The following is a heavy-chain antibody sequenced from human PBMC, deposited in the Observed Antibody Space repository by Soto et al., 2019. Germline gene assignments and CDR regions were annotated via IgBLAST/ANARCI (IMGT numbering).Heavy chain of an antibody. D-gene: IGHD6-13*01. V-gene: IGHV4-31*03. CDR3: ARGIAAAGTFEFPRFDY. CDR1: GGSISSGGYY. J-gene: IGHJ4*02. Sequence: PSETLSLTCTVSGGSISSGGYYWSWIRQHPGKGLEWIGYIYYSGSTYYNPSLKSRVTISVDTSKNQFSLKLSSVTAADTAVYYCARGIAAAGTFEFPRFDYRGQGTLVTVS. CDR2: IYYSGST.